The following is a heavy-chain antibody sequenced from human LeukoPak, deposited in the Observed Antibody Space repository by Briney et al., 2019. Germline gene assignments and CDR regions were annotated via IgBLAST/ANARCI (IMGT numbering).Heavy chain of an antibody. CDR3: ARDGTGIVGATAPFDY. CDR1: GYTFTGYY. Sequence: GASVKVSCKASGYTFTGYYMHWVRQAPGQGLEWMGWINPNSGGTNYAQKFQGRVTMTRDTSISTAYMELSRLRSDDTAVHYCARDGTGIVGATAPFDYWGQGTLVTVSS. J-gene: IGHJ4*02. CDR2: INPNSGGT. V-gene: IGHV1-2*02. D-gene: IGHD1-26*01.